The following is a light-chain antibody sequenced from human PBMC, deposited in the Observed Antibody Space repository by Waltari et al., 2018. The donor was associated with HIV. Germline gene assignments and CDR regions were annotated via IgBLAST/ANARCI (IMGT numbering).Light chain of an antibody. CDR3: QQRSNWPLT. CDR1: QSVSSY. CDR2: DAS. Sequence: EIVLPQSPATLSLSQGESATLSCRASQSVSSYLAWYQQKPGQAPRLLIYDASNRATGIPARFSGSGSGTDFTLTISSLEPEDFAVYFCQQRSNWPLTFGGGTKVEIK. V-gene: IGKV3-11*01. J-gene: IGKJ4*01.